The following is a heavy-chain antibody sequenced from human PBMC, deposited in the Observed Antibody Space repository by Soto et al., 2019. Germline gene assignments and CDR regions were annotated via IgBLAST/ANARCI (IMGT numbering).Heavy chain of an antibody. CDR3: AREWGRLPTVTPHLNY. J-gene: IGHJ4*02. D-gene: IGHD4-4*01. V-gene: IGHV6-1*01. CDR1: GDSVSTNSAA. Sequence: QVQLQQSGQGLVKPSQTLSLTCASSGDSVSTNSAAWNWIRQSPSRGLEWLGRTYYRSKWYNDYGLSVKRRININPDTSKIQFSLQLKYMPPADTTVYYCAREWGRLPTVTPHLNYWGPGTLVTVSS. CDR2: TYYRSKWYN.